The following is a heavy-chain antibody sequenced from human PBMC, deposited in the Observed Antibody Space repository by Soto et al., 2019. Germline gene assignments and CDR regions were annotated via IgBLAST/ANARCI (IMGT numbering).Heavy chain of an antibody. CDR2: IAYDGSKK. J-gene: IGHJ1*01. D-gene: IGHD4-17*01. CDR3: AKDHMPACGDAEGYFQH. Sequence: QVQLVESGGGVVQPGRSLRLSCAASGFTFSSYGMHWVRQAPGKGLEWVAVIAYDGSKKYYAESVKGRFTVTRDNSQNTLYLKMQSLRAADTAVYYCAKDHMPACGDAEGYFQHWGQGTLVTVSS. CDR1: GFTFSSYG. V-gene: IGHV3-30*18.